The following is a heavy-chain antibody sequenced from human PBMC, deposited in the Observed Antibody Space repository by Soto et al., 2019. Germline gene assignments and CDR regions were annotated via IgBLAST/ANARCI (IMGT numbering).Heavy chain of an antibody. V-gene: IGHV3-33*01. D-gene: IGHD5-12*01. CDR2: IWYDGSNK. J-gene: IGHJ4*02. Sequence: QVQLVESGGGVVQPGRSLRLSCAASGFTFRSYAMHWGRQAPGKGLEWVAVIWYDGSNKNDPDSVKGRFTISRDDSKNTLYLQMNGLRAEDTAVYYCARDGLEYSGYDIDYWGQGTLVIVSS. CDR1: GFTFRSYA. CDR3: ARDGLEYSGYDIDY.